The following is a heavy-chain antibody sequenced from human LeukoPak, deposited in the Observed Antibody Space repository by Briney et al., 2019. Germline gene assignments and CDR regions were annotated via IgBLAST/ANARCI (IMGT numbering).Heavy chain of an antibody. D-gene: IGHD6-6*01. CDR3: ARDRIAAHGWFDP. Sequence: ASVKVSCKASGYTFTGHYMHWVRQAPGQGLEWMGRINPNSGGTNYAQKFQGRVTMTRDTSISTAYMELSRLRSDDTAVYYCARDRIAAHGWFDPWGQGTLVTVSS. CDR1: GYTFTGHY. CDR2: INPNSGGT. J-gene: IGHJ5*02. V-gene: IGHV1-2*06.